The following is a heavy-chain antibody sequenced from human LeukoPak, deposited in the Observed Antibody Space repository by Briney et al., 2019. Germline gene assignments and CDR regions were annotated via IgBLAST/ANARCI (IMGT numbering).Heavy chain of an antibody. CDR2: ISSSSTI. V-gene: IGHV3-69-1*01. CDR1: GFTFSDYY. D-gene: IGHD6-19*01. CDR3: ARDLPPGSSGWYLGY. Sequence: GGSLRLSCAASGFTFSDYYMTWIRQAPGQGLEWVSYISSSSTIYYADSVKGRFTISRDNAKNSLYLQMNSLRDEDTAVYYCARDLPPGSSGWYLGYWGQGTLVTVSS. J-gene: IGHJ4*02.